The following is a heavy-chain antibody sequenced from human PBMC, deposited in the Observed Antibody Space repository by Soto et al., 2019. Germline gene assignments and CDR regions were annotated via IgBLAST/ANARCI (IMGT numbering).Heavy chain of an antibody. CDR2: IYYSGST. D-gene: IGHD6-13*01. Sequence: SETLSLTCTVSGGSISSYYWSWIRQPPGKGLEWIGYIYYSGSTNYNPSLKSRVTISVDTSKNQFSLKLSSVTAADTAVYYCARGHNSSRGRGNWFDPWGQGTLVTVSS. V-gene: IGHV4-59*01. CDR3: ARGHNSSRGRGNWFDP. CDR1: GGSISSYY. J-gene: IGHJ5*02.